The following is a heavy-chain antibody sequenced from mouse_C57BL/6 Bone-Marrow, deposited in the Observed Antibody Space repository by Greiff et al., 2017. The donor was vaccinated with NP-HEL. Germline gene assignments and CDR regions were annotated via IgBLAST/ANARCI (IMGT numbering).Heavy chain of an antibody. V-gene: IGHV3-6*01. CDR3: ARDGGV. J-gene: IGHJ2*01. Sequence: EVKLQESGPGLVKPSQSLSLTCSVTGYSITSGYYWNWIRQFPGNKLEWMGYISYDGSNNYHPSLKNRISITRDTSKNQFFLKLNSVTTEDTATYYCARDGGVWGQGTTLTVSS. CDR1: GYSITSGYY. CDR2: ISYDGSN.